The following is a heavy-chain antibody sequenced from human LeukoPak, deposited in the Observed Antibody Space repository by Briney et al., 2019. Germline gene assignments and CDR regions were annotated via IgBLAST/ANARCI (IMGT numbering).Heavy chain of an antibody. J-gene: IGHJ5*02. CDR2: ISGSGNSI. Sequence: GGSLRFSCAASGFSFSDYYMNWIRQAPGKGLEWLSFISGSGNSIYYAHSVKGRFTISRDNANNSVHLQMNSLRADDTAVYYCTRDGLSLSSARFDPWGQGTLVTVSS. D-gene: IGHD3-3*01. V-gene: IGHV3-11*01. CDR1: GFSFSDYY. CDR3: TRDGLSLSSARFDP.